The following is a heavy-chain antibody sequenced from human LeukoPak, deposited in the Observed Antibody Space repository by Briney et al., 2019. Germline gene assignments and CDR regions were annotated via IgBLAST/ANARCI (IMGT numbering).Heavy chain of an antibody. J-gene: IGHJ4*02. V-gene: IGHV3-21*01. CDR1: GFTFSSYS. D-gene: IGHD1-26*01. Sequence: GGSLRLSCAASGFTFSSYSMNWVRQAPGKGLEWVSSISSSSTYIYYADSVGGRFTISRDNAKNSLYLQMNSLRAEDTAVYYCARDPPGSYYGSYWGQGTLVTVSS. CDR2: ISSSSTYI. CDR3: ARDPPGSYYGSY.